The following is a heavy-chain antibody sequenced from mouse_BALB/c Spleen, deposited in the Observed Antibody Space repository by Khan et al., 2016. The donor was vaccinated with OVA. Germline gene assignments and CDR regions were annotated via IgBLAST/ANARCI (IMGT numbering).Heavy chain of an antibody. V-gene: IGHV1-5*01. Sequence: EVQLQESGTVLARPGASVKMSCKGSGYTFTNYWMHWVKQRPGQGLEWIGAIYPGNSDTNYNQKFKGRAKLTAVTSTSTAYMELNSLTNEDSAVYYGTRNGFGNYECWDYWGQGTTLTVSS. CDR1: GYTFTNYW. D-gene: IGHD2-1*01. CDR3: TRNGFGNYECWDY. J-gene: IGHJ2*01. CDR2: IYPGNSDT.